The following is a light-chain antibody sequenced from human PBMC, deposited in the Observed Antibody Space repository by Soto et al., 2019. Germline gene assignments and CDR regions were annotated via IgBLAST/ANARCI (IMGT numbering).Light chain of an antibody. CDR3: NSYTSDYTYV. CDR1: SVDVGAYDF. CDR2: EVT. Sequence: QSVLTQPHSVSGSPGQSVTISCTGTSVDVGAYDFVSWYQHHPGKAPKLIIYEVTNRPSGISTRFSASKSGSTASLTISGLQAEDEADYYCNSYTSDYTYVFGTGTKVTVL. J-gene: IGLJ1*01. V-gene: IGLV2-14*01.